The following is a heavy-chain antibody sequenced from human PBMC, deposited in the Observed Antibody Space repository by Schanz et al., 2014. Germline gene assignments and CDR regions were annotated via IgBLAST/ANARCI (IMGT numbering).Heavy chain of an antibody. D-gene: IGHD3-10*01. J-gene: IGHJ4*02. V-gene: IGHV3-30*02. CDR2: IRSDGSYK. Sequence: VQLVESGGGLVQPGGSLRLSCVASGFIFSSYGMHWVRQAPGKGLEWVAFIRSDGSYKYYADSVKGRFTVSRDNSKNTLYLQKNSLRSEDTAVYYCAKDAGSVKYYFDSWGQGTLVTVSS. CDR3: AKDAGSVKYYFDS. CDR1: GFIFSSYG.